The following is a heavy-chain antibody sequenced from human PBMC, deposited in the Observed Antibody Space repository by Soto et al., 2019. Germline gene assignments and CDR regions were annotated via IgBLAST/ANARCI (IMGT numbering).Heavy chain of an antibody. J-gene: IGHJ4*02. Sequence: ASVKVSCKGFGYSFMKYGINWVRQAPGQGLEWVGWISPYSGYTHSAQKFHGRLTLTTDTAASTAYMELRILRSADTALYYCAREASVLIPAAQPPRFDSWRQGTLVTVSS. D-gene: IGHD2-2*01. CDR3: AREASVLIPAAQPPRFDS. CDR1: GYSFMKYG. V-gene: IGHV1-18*01. CDR2: ISPYSGYT.